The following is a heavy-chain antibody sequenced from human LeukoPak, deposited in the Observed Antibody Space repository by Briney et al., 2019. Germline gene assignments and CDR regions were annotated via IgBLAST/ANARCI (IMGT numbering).Heavy chain of an antibody. V-gene: IGHV3-74*03. CDR1: GFTFSNYW. D-gene: IGHD1-26*01. Sequence: PGGSLRLSCAASGFTFSNYWMHWVRQAPGKGLVWVSRINNDGSITKYADSVKGRFTFSRDNAKNTLYLQMSSLRAEDTAVYYCARANFHSVIYPLHFDYWGPGTLVTVSS. CDR2: INNDGSIT. CDR3: ARANFHSVIYPLHFDY. J-gene: IGHJ4*02.